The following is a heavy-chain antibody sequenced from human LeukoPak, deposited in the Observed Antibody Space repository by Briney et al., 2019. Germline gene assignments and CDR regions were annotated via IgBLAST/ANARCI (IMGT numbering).Heavy chain of an antibody. Sequence: GGSLRLSCAVSGFTFNTFGMNWVRQAPGKGLEWVAVISYDGSNKYYADSVKGRFTISRDNSKNTLYLQMNSLRAEDTAVYYCAKDPRRDGYNLDYYFDYWGQGTLVTVSS. CDR3: AKDPRRDGYNLDYYFDY. V-gene: IGHV3-30*18. D-gene: IGHD5-24*01. CDR1: GFTFNTFG. J-gene: IGHJ4*02. CDR2: ISYDGSNK.